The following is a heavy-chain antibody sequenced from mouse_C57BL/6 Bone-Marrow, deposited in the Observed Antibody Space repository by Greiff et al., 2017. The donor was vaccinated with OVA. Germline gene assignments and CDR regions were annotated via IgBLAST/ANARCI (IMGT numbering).Heavy chain of an antibody. J-gene: IGHJ4*01. Sequence: QVQLKQPGAELVKPGASVKLSCKASGYTFTGYWMHWVKQRPGQGLEWIGMIHPNSGSTNYNEKFKSKATLTVANSSSTASMQLISLTSEDAAVYCSARWRYAMDYGGQGTSVTVSS. CDR1: GYTFTGYW. CDR3: ARWRYAMDY. V-gene: IGHV1-64*01. CDR2: IHPNSGST.